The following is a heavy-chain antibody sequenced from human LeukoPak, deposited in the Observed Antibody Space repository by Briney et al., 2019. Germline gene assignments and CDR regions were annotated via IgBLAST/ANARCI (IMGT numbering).Heavy chain of an antibody. CDR2: IKQDGSEK. CDR3: ARVPIDSSGWYVAFDI. CDR1: GFTFSSYW. Sequence: PGGSLRLSCAASGFTFSSYWMNWVRQASGKGLEWVANIKQDGSEKYYVDSAKGRFTISRDNAKNSLYLQMNSLRAEDTAVYYCARVPIDSSGWYVAFDIWGQGTMVTVSS. D-gene: IGHD6-19*01. V-gene: IGHV3-7*01. J-gene: IGHJ3*02.